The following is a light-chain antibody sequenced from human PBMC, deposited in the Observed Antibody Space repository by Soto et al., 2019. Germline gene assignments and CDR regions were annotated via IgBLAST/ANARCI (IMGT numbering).Light chain of an antibody. V-gene: IGKV1-5*03. CDR3: QHYNSYSEA. CDR2: KAS. CDR1: QTISSW. Sequence: DIQMTQSPSTLSGSVGDRGTITCRASQTISSWLAWYQQKPGKXPKXXIYKASTLKSGVPSRFSGSGSRTEFTLTISSLQPDDFETYYCQHYNSYSEAFGQGTKVDIK. J-gene: IGKJ1*01.